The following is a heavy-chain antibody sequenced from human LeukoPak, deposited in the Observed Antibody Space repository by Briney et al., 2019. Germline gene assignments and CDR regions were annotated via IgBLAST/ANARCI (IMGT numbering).Heavy chain of an antibody. CDR3: ARILEMATS. D-gene: IGHD5-24*01. J-gene: IGHJ4*02. V-gene: IGHV3-48*01. CDR1: GFTCSSYS. Sequence: GGSLRRSCAGSGFTCSSYSRNWVRQAPGKGLEGGSYISSSGSTIYYAYSVRGRFTISRDNAKNSLSLQMNGLRPEDTAVYSCARILEMATSWGQGTLVTVSS. CDR2: ISSSGSTI.